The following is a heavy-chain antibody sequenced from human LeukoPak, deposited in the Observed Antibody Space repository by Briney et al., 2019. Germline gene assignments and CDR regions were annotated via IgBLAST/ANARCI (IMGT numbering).Heavy chain of an antibody. D-gene: IGHD6-19*01. CDR3: ARDRGSGDSFDL. Sequence: PGRSLRLSCAASGFTFSTYGMHWGRQAPGKGLEWVAVIWFDGSNQYYVDSVRGPFSISRDNSKNTLYLQMNTLRAEDTGVYYCARDRGSGDSFDLWGQGAMVTVSS. CDR1: GFTFSTYG. J-gene: IGHJ3*01. CDR2: IWFDGSNQ. V-gene: IGHV3-33*01.